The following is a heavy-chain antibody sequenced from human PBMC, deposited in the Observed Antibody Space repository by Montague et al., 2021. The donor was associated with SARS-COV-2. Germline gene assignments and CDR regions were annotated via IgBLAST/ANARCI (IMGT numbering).Heavy chain of an antibody. D-gene: IGHD3-3*01. CDR3: ARGGSGYYAAFDY. CDR2: ISSSSSYT. V-gene: IGHV3-11*05. J-gene: IGHJ4*02. CDR1: GFTFSDYY. Sequence: SLRLACAASGFTFSDYYMSWIRQAPGKGLEWVSYISSSSSYTNYADSVEGRFTISRDNAKNSLYLQMNSLRAEDTAVYYCARGGSGYYAAFDYWGQGTLVTVSS.